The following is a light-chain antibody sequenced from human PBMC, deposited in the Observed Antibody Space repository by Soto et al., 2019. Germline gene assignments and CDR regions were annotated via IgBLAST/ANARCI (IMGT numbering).Light chain of an antibody. CDR3: QSYHSSLSGYV. CDR2: GNN. V-gene: IGLV1-40*01. Sequence: RGKSANIGAAYNVDWYQQLPGTAPKLLIYGNNNRPSGVPARFSGSKAGTSASLAIAGLQAEDEGDYYCQSYHSSLSGYVVGTGTKVTVL. CDR1: SANIGAAYN. J-gene: IGLJ1*01.